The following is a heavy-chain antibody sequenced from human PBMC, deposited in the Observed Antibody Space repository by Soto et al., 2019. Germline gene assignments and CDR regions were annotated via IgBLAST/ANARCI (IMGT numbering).Heavy chain of an antibody. CDR1: GGTFSSYT. Sequence: SVKVSCKASGGTFSSYTISWVRQAPGQGLEWMGRIIPILGIANYAQKFQGRVTITADESTSTAYMELSSLRSEDTAVYYCAIRGYCSGGSCLKPWGWFDPWGQGTLVTVSS. CDR3: AIRGYCSGGSCLKPWGWFDP. D-gene: IGHD2-15*01. V-gene: IGHV1-69*02. CDR2: IIPILGIA. J-gene: IGHJ5*02.